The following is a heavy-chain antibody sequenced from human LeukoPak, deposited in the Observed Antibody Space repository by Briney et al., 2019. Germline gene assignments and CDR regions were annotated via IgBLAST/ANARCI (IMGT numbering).Heavy chain of an antibody. D-gene: IGHD3-3*01. J-gene: IGHJ6*02. CDR3: ARDLGGYDFWSGYYQANYGMDV. Sequence: ASVKVSCRASGGTFSSYAISWVRQAPGQGLEWMGWINPNSGGTNYAQKFQGWVTMTRDTSISTAYMELSRLRSDDTAVYYCARDLGGYDFWSGYYQANYGMDVWGQGTTVTVSS. CDR1: GGTFSSYA. CDR2: INPNSGGT. V-gene: IGHV1-2*04.